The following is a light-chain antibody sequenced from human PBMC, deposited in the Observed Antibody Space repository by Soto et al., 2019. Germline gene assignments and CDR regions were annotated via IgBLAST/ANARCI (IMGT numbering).Light chain of an antibody. CDR1: NSDL. V-gene: IGLV2-11*01. Sequence: QSALTQPRSVSGSPGQSVTISCSGTNSDLVSWYQQHPGKAPKFIIYYVSQRPSGVPDRFSGSKSGNTASLTISGLQAEDEADYYCCASAGSPTGVFGGGTQLTVL. CDR3: CASAGSPTGV. CDR2: YVS. J-gene: IGLJ3*02.